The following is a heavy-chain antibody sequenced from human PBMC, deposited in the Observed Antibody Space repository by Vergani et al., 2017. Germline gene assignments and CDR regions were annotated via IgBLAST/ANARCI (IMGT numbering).Heavy chain of an antibody. CDR1: GGSISSGGYY. Sequence: QLQLQESGSGLVKPSQTLSLTCAVSGGSISSGGYYWSWIRQPPGKGLEWIGEINHSGSTNYNPSLKSRVTISVDTSKNQFSLKLSSVTAADTAVYYCARGRGGPRGTFDYWGQGTLVTVSS. CDR2: INHSGST. CDR3: ARGRGGPRGTFDY. V-gene: IGHV4-30-2*01. D-gene: IGHD4-23*01. J-gene: IGHJ4*02.